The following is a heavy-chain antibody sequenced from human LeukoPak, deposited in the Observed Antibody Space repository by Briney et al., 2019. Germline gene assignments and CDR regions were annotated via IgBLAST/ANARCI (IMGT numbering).Heavy chain of an antibody. J-gene: IGHJ3*02. V-gene: IGHV1-46*01. CDR2: IKPSGGST. Sequence: ASVNISSKASGYTFTSNYIHWVRQAPGQGKEWTGVIKPSGGSTNYAQKFQGRVTMTRDTSTSTVYMELSRLRSEDTAVYYCARGDHVRIYAESAFYIWGQGTKVTVSS. D-gene: IGHD3-3*01. CDR1: GYTFTSNY. CDR3: ARGDHVRIYAESAFYI.